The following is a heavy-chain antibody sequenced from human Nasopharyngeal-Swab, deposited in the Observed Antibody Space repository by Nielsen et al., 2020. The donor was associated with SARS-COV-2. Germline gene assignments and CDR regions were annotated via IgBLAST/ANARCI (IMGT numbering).Heavy chain of an antibody. D-gene: IGHD6-6*01. CDR2: IGGSGGST. CDR3: AKDQAGYSSSSGVFDY. CDR1: GFTFNNYA. V-gene: IGHV3-23*01. Sequence: GESLKISCAASGFTFNNYAMSWVRQAPGKGLEWVSTIGGSGGSTDYADSVKGRFTISRDNSKNTLYLQMNSLRAEDTAVYYCAKDQAGYSSSSGVFDYWGQGTLVTVSS. J-gene: IGHJ4*02.